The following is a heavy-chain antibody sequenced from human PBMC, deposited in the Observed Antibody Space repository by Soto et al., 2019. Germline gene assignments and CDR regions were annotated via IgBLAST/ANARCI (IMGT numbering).Heavy chain of an antibody. CDR3: ARIGSAGDH. Sequence: GGSLRLSCAASGFTFSSYGMNWVRQAPGKGLEWISYISTSSLTIYYADSVKGRFTIYRDNVKNSLYLQMNSLRGEDTAVYFCARIGSAGDHWGQGTLVTVSS. CDR1: GFTFSSYG. D-gene: IGHD6-13*01. CDR2: ISTSSLTI. V-gene: IGHV3-48*01. J-gene: IGHJ4*02.